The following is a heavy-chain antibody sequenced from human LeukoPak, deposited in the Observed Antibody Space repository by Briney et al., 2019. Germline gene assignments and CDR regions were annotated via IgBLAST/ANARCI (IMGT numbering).Heavy chain of an antibody. V-gene: IGHV4-34*01. Sequence: SETLSLTCAVYGGSFSDYYWSWIRQPPGRGLEWIGEIYHSGSTNYNPSLKSRLTISVDTSKKQFSLKLSSVTAADTAVYYCARKVGATTYPDWFDPWGQGTLVTVSS. D-gene: IGHD1-26*01. J-gene: IGHJ5*02. CDR2: IYHSGST. CDR3: ARKVGATTYPDWFDP. CDR1: GGSFSDYY.